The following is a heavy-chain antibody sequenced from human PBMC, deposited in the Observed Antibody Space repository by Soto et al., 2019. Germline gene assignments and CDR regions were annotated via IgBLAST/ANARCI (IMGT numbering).Heavy chain of an antibody. D-gene: IGHD6-19*01. CDR2: IFSNDEK. Sequence: HVTLKESGPVLVKPTETLTLTCTVSGFSLSNGKVGVSWIRQPPGKALEWLAHIFSNDEKSYRTSLNSRLTNSEDTSKSQVVLTMTNVDPVDTATYYCARILFGRSVAGGYFYMDVWGKGTTVTVSS. J-gene: IGHJ6*03. V-gene: IGHV2-26*01. CDR1: GFSLSNGKVG. CDR3: ARILFGRSVAGGYFYMDV.